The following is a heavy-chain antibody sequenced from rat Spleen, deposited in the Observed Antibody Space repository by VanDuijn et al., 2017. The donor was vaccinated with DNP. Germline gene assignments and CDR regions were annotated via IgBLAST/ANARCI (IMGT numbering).Heavy chain of an antibody. CDR1: GFTFSNYY. J-gene: IGHJ2*01. CDR3: STGRGGPDY. Sequence: EVQLVESGGGLLQPGRSLKLSCAASGFTFSNYYMAWVRQAPTKGLEWVASISTGVGTYYRDSVKGRFTISRDIAKSSLYLQMDSLRSEDTATYYCSTGRGGPDYWGQGVMVTVSS. D-gene: IGHD1-11*01. V-gene: IGHV5S23*01. CDR2: ISTGVGT.